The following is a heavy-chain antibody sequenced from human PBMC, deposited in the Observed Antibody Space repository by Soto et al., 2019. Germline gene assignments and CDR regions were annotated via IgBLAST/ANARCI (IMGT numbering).Heavy chain of an antibody. V-gene: IGHV1-69*04. CDR2: IIPILGIA. CDR1: GGTFSSYT. D-gene: IGHD3-3*01. Sequence: SVKVSCKASGGTFSSYTISWVRQAPGQGLEWMGRIIPILGIANYAQKFQGRVTITADKSTSTAYMELSSLRSEDTAVYYCARDSQIFGVVIMAYWGQGTLVTVSS. J-gene: IGHJ4*02. CDR3: ARDSQIFGVVIMAY.